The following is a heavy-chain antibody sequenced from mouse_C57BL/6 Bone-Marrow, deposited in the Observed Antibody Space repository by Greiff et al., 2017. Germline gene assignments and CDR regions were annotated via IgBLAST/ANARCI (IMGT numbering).Heavy chain of an antibody. CDR3: AGQLLFDY. D-gene: IGHD1-1*01. CDR2: IHPNSGST. V-gene: IGHV1-64*01. CDR1: GYTFTSYW. J-gene: IGHJ2*01. Sequence: VQLQQPGAELVKPGASVKLSCKASGYTFTSYWMHWVKQRPGQGLEWIGMIHPNSGSTNYNEKFKSKVTLTVDKSSSTAYMQLSSLTSEDSAVYYCAGQLLFDYWGQGTTLTVSS.